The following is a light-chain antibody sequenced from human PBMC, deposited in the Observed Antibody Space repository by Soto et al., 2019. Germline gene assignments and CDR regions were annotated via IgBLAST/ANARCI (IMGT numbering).Light chain of an antibody. CDR2: EVS. V-gene: IGLV2-14*01. CDR1: SSDVGGYYS. J-gene: IGLJ3*02. CDR3: SSYTSSSTRV. Sequence: QSALTQPASVSGSPGQSITISCTGTSSDVGGYYSVSWYQQHPGKAPKLMIYEVSNRPSGVSNRFSGSKSGNTASLTISGLQAEDEADYYCSSYTSSSTRVFGGGTKLTVL.